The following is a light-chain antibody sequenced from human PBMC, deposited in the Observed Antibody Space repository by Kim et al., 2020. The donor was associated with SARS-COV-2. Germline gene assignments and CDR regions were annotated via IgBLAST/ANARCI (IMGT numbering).Light chain of an antibody. CDR1: QSVSDNY. J-gene: IGKJ2*01. CDR2: GAS. V-gene: IGKV3-20*01. CDR3: HQYGASPWT. Sequence: DIVLTQSPGTLSLSPGETATLSCRASQSVSDNYLAWYQQKPGQAPRLLIYGASSRATGIPDRFSGSGSGTDFTLIIRRLESEDFAVYSCHQYGASPWTFGQGTKLEI.